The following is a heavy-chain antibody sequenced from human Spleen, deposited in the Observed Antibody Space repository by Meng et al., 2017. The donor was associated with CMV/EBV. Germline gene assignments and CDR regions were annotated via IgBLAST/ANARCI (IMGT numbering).Heavy chain of an antibody. D-gene: IGHD3-10*01. CDR1: GYTFTNYY. V-gene: IGHV1-46*01. CDR2: INPSGGST. CDR3: ASSPTLTSPSYLDY. Sequence: ASVKVSCKTGGYTFTNYYMHWVRQAPGQGLEWMGVINPSGGSTSYAQKFQGRVTVTRDTSMSSVYMDLIRLKSEDTAVYYCASSPTLTSPSYLDYWGQGTLVTVSS. J-gene: IGHJ4*02.